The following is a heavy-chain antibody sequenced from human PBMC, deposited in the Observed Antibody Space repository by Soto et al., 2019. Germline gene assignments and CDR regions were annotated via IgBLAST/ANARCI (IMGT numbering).Heavy chain of an antibody. CDR3: ARGGTDDCSSTSCPISAYDYYGMDV. J-gene: IGHJ6*01. D-gene: IGHD2-2*01. Sequence: EVQLVETGGGLIQPGGSLRLSCAASGFTVSSNYMSWVRQAPGKGLEWVSVIYSGGSTYYADSVKGRFTISRDNSKNTLYLQMNSLRAEDTAVYYCARGGTDDCSSTSCPISAYDYYGMDVW. V-gene: IGHV3-53*02. CDR1: GFTVSSNY. CDR2: IYSGGST.